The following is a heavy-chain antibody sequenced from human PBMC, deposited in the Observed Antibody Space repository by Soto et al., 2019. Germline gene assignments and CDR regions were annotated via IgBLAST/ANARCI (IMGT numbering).Heavy chain of an antibody. V-gene: IGHV2-5*01. CDR2: IYWNDDK. J-gene: IGHJ3*02. Sequence: SGPTLVKPTQTLTLTCTFSGFSLSTSGVGVGWIRQPPGKALEWLALIYWNDDKRYSPSLKSRLTITKDTSKNQVVLTMTNMDPVDTATYYCAHRLESSWLQLDAFDIWGQGTMVTVSS. D-gene: IGHD5-12*01. CDR1: GFSLSTSGVG. CDR3: AHRLESSWLQLDAFDI.